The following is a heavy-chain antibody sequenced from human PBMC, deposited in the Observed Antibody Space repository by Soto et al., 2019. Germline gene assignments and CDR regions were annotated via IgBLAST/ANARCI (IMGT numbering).Heavy chain of an antibody. CDR2: IIPIFGTA. V-gene: IGHV1-69*01. Sequence: SVNGDWKGAGGGLSVDAGGWRRQTPGQGLEWMGGIIPIFGTANYAQKFQGRVTITADESTSTAYMELSSLRSEDTAVYYCARDGYSYGTNWFDPWGQGTLVTVSS. D-gene: IGHD5-18*01. CDR3: ARDGYSYGTNWFDP. J-gene: IGHJ5*02. CDR1: GGGLSVDA.